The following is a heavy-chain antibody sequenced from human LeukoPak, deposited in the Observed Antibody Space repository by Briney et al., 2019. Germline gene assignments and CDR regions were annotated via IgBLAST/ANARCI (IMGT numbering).Heavy chain of an antibody. CDR3: ATVQRPMVRGNYYCYYMDV. J-gene: IGHJ6*03. CDR2: IYHSGST. Sequence: PSETLSLTCTVSGYSISSGYYWGWIRQPPGKGLEWIGSIYHSGSTYYNPSLKSRVTISVDTSKNQFSLKLSSVTAADTAVYYCATVQRPMVRGNYYCYYMDVWGKGTTVTVSS. V-gene: IGHV4-38-2*02. CDR1: GYSISSGYY. D-gene: IGHD3-10*01.